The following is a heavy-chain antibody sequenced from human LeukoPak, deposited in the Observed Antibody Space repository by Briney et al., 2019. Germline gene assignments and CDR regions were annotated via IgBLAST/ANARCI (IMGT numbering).Heavy chain of an antibody. Sequence: PSETLSLTCTVSGGSISSNYWSWIRQPPGKGLEWNGYIYYSGSTNYNPSLKSRVTISVDTSKNQFSLKMSSVTAAVSAVYSCARAPAGPAGFDYWGQGTLVTVSS. CDR1: GGSISSNY. CDR3: ARAPAGPAGFDY. J-gene: IGHJ4*02. V-gene: IGHV4-59*01. D-gene: IGHD6-19*01. CDR2: IYYSGST.